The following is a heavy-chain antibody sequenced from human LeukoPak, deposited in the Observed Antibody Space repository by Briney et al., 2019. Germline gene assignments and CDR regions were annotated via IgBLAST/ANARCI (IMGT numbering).Heavy chain of an antibody. CDR2: ISSSSSYI. CDR3: ARKSGVVAGTLAFDY. V-gene: IGHV3-21*04. Sequence: GGSLRLSCAASGFTFSSYSMNWVRQAPGKGLEWVSSISSSSSYIYYADSVKGRFTISRDNSKNTLYLQMNSLRAEDTAVYYCARKSGVVAGTLAFDYWGQGTLVTVSS. D-gene: IGHD6-19*01. J-gene: IGHJ4*02. CDR1: GFTFSSYS.